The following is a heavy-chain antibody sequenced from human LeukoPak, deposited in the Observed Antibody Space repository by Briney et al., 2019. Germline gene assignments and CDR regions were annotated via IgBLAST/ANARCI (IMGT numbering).Heavy chain of an antibody. J-gene: IGHJ4*02. CDR2: ISGSGGST. CDR3: AKVWVAGAATPSFDF. V-gene: IGHV3-23*01. Sequence: GGSLRLSCAASGCTFDSYAMSWVRQPPGKGLEWVSTISGSGGSTYYANSVKGRFTISRDNSKNTLCLQMNSLRAEDTAVYYCAKVWVAGAATPSFDFWGQGTLVTLSS. CDR1: GCTFDSYA. D-gene: IGHD2-15*01.